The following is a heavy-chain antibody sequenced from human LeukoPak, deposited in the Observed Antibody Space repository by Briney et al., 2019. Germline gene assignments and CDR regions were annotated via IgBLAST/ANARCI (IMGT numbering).Heavy chain of an antibody. Sequence: GGSLRLSCAASGFTFSSYAMHWVRQAPGKGLEWVAVISYDGSNKYYADSVKGRFTISRDNSKNTLYLQMNSLRAEDTAVYYCARSLSDTAMGNLDYWGQGTLVTVSS. CDR1: GFTFSSYA. J-gene: IGHJ4*02. D-gene: IGHD5-18*01. V-gene: IGHV3-30-3*01. CDR2: ISYDGSNK. CDR3: ARSLSDTAMGNLDY.